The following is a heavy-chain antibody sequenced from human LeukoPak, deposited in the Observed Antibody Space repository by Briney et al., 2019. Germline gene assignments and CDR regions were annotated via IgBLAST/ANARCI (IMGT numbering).Heavy chain of an antibody. CDR2: IKQDGSEK. CDR3: ARYPAGGDDAFDI. Sequence: GGSLRLSCAASGFTFSSYWMSWVRQAPGKGLEWVANIKQDGSEKYYVDSVKGRFTISRDNAKNSLYLQMNSLRAEDTAVYYCARYPAGGDDAFDIWGQGTMVTVSS. J-gene: IGHJ3*02. D-gene: IGHD2-21*01. CDR1: GFTFSSYW. V-gene: IGHV3-7*01.